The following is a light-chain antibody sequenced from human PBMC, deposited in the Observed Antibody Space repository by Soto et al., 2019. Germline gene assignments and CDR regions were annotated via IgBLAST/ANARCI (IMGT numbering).Light chain of an antibody. CDR1: QSVSSSY. CDR2: GAS. J-gene: IGKJ3*01. Sequence: EIVLTQSPGTLSLSPGERATLSCRASQSVSSSYLAWYQQKPGQAPRRLIYGASSRATGIPDRFSGSGSGTDFTLTISRLEPEDFAVYYCQQYGCSPPAFTFGPGTIVDIK. V-gene: IGKV3-20*01. CDR3: QQYGCSPPAFT.